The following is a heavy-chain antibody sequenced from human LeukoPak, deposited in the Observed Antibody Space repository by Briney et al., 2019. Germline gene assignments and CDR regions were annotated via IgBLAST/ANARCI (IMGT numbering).Heavy chain of an antibody. J-gene: IGHJ4*02. CDR1: GFTFSNYW. Sequence: PGGSLRLSCAASGFTFSNYWMSWVRQAPGKGLEWVATIKQDGSESYYLDSVKGRFTISRDNAKNSLSLQMNSLRAEDTAVYYCARGHEYYYGSGSFFFDYWGQGTLVTVSS. D-gene: IGHD3-10*01. V-gene: IGHV3-7*04. CDR2: IKQDGSES. CDR3: ARGHEYYYGSGSFFFDY.